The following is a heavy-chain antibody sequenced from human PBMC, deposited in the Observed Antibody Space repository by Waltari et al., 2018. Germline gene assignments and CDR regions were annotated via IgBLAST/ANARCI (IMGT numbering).Heavy chain of an antibody. V-gene: IGHV1-2*02. CDR3: ARENHLDCGGDCYGY. CDR1: GYTFTGYY. D-gene: IGHD2-21*01. J-gene: IGHJ4*02. CDR2: INPKSGGT. Sequence: QVQLVQSGAEVKKPGASVKVSCKASGYTFTGYYMHWVRQAPGQGLEWMGWINPKSGGTNYAQKFQGRVTMTRDTSISTDYMELSRLRSDDTAVYYCARENHLDCGGDCYGYWGQGTLVTVSS.